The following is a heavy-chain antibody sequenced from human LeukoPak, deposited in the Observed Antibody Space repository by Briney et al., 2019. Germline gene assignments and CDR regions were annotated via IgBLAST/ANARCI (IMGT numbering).Heavy chain of an antibody. V-gene: IGHV4-34*01. D-gene: IGHD5-18*01. CDR1: GGSFSGYY. CDR2: INHSGST. Sequence: SDTLSLTCAVYGGSFSGYYWRWLRPPPGKGLEWIGEINHSGSTNYNPSLKSRVTISVDTSKNQFSLKLSSVTAADTAVYYCARGPSYGRYYYYGMDVWGQGTTVTVSS. J-gene: IGHJ6*02. CDR3: ARGPSYGRYYYYGMDV.